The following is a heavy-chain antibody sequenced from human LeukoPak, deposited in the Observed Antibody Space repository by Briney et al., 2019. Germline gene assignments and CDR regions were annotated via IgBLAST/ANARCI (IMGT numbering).Heavy chain of an antibody. Sequence: GGSLRLSCAGSGFTFSSYTINWVRQTPGKGLEWVSSISNSGTYIFYSDSVKGRFTISRDNAKNSLSLQMNSLKAEDTAVCYCAREINRGSFVFDYWGPGSLVTVSS. CDR1: GFTFSSYT. V-gene: IGHV3-21*01. D-gene: IGHD1-26*01. J-gene: IGHJ4*02. CDR2: ISNSGTYI. CDR3: AREINRGSFVFDY.